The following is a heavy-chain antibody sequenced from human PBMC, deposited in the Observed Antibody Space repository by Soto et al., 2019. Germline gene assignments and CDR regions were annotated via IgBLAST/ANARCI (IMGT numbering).Heavy chain of an antibody. J-gene: IGHJ3*02. CDR2: IYYSGNN. CDR3: ARETDDDSGDYNAFDI. V-gene: IGHV4-30-4*08. Sequence: QVQLQESGPGLMKPSQTLSLTCTVSGNSINNGDCYWSWLRQLRGKGLVGIGYIYYSGNNCYNPSPKGRVSMSVDTSKSQCSLNLTSVTAADTAVYYCARETDDDSGDYNAFDIWGQGTVVTVTS. D-gene: IGHD4-17*01. CDR1: GNSINNGDCY.